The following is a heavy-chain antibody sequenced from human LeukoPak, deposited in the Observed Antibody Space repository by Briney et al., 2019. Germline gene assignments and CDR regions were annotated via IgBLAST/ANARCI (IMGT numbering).Heavy chain of an antibody. V-gene: IGHV4-34*01. D-gene: IGHD3-10*01. CDR2: INHSGST. Sequence: PSETLSLTCAVYGGSFSGYYWSWIRQPPGKGLEWIGEINHSGSTNYNPSLKSRVTISVDTSKNQFSLKLSSVTAADTAVYYCARGEDFGYYFDYWGQGTLVTVSS. CDR3: ARGEDFGYYFDY. J-gene: IGHJ4*02. CDR1: GGSFSGYY.